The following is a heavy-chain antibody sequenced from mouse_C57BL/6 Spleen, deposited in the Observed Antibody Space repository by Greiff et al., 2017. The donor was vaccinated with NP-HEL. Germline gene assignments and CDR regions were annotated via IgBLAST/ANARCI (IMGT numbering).Heavy chain of an antibody. CDR2: IDPNSGGT. V-gene: IGHV1-72*01. CDR1: GYTFTSYW. CDR3: AREKDYGSSFCWFAY. J-gene: IGHJ3*01. Sequence: QVQLKQPGAELVKPGASVKLSCKASGYTFTSYWMHWVKQRPGRGLEWIGRIDPNSGGTKYNEKFKSKATLTVDKPSSTAYMQLSSLTSEDSAVYYCAREKDYGSSFCWFAYWGQGTLVTVSA. D-gene: IGHD1-1*01.